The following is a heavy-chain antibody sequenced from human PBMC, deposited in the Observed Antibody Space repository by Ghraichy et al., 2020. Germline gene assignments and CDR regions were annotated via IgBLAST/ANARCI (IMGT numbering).Heavy chain of an antibody. Sequence: SETLSLTCAVSGGSISSGGYSWSWIRQPPGKGLEWIGYIYHSGSTYYNPSLKSRVTISVDRSKNQFSLKLSSVTAADTAVYYCARGYAGSGSYYLDYWGQGTLVTVSS. V-gene: IGHV4-30-2*01. J-gene: IGHJ4*02. CDR2: IYHSGST. CDR1: GGSISSGGYS. D-gene: IGHD3-10*01. CDR3: ARGYAGSGSYYLDY.